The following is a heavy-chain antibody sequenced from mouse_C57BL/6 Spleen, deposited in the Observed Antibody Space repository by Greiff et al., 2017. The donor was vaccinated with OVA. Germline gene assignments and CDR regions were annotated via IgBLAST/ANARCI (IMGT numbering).Heavy chain of an antibody. Sequence: QVHVKQSGAELVRPGTSVKVSCKASGYAFTNYLIEWVKQRPGQGLEWIGVINPGSGGTNYNEKFKGKATLTADKSSSTAYMQLSSLTSEDSAVYFCARAPYYGSSYYFDYWGQGTTLTVSS. CDR3: ARAPYYGSSYYFDY. V-gene: IGHV1-54*01. J-gene: IGHJ2*01. CDR2: INPGSGGT. CDR1: GYAFTNYL. D-gene: IGHD1-1*01.